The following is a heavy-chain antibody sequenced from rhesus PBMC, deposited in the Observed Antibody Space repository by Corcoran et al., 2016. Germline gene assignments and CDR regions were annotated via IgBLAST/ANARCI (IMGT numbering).Heavy chain of an antibody. CDR1: GGSIRGDD. D-gene: IGHD6-25*01. J-gene: IGHJ4*01. CDR2: IYGSGEST. CDR3: ARHRRRQLELDY. V-gene: IGHV4-160*01. Sequence: QVQLQESGPGLVKPSETLSLTCAVSGGSIRGDDWSWIRQPPGKGLECIGRIYGSGESTDYNPSLKSRVTISTDTSKNQFSLKLSSVTAADTAVYYCARHRRRQLELDYWGQGVLVTVSS.